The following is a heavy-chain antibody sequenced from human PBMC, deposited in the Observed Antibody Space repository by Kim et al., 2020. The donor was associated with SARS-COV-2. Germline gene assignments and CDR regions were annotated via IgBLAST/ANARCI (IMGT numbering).Heavy chain of an antibody. CDR2: FYDSGNT. CDR3: ATYSDTYYYN. Sequence: SETLSLTCTVPGGSISSYYWSWIRQPPGKGLEWIGVFYDSGNTNYNPSLKSRVTISVDTSKNQFSLNLTSVTAADTAVYYCATYSDTYYYNWGQGTLVTV. CDR1: GGSISSYY. D-gene: IGHD3-22*01. J-gene: IGHJ4*02. V-gene: IGHV4-59*13.